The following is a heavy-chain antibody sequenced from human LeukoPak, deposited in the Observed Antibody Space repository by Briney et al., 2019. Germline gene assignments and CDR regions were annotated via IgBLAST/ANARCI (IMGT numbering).Heavy chain of an antibody. CDR2: ISCYNGDT. CDR1: GYTFTSHG. V-gene: IGHV1-18*01. Sequence: VASVKVSCKASGYTFTSHGISWVRLVPGQALEWMAWISCYNGDTIYSQNFQGRVTMTTDTSTNTAYMELRSLRSDDTAVYYCARDPSNTSGRFAYFDYWGQGTLVTVSS. J-gene: IGHJ4*02. CDR3: ARDPSNTSGRFAYFDY. D-gene: IGHD6-19*01.